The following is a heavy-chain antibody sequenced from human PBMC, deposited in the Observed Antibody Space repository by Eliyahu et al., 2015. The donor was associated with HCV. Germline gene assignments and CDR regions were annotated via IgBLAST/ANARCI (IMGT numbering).Heavy chain of an antibody. CDR3: ARVVYYGSAIHYHYFDH. CDR1: GGSISSSGYY. J-gene: IGHJ4*02. D-gene: IGHD3-10*01. V-gene: IGHV4-39*07. CDR2: IYHSGST. Sequence: QPQLQESGPGLVKPSETLSLTCTVSGGSISSSGYYWGWIRQPPGKGLEWIGTIYHSGSTFYNPSLKSRVTISVDTSKNQFSLKLTSVSAADTAVYHCARVVYYGSAIHYHYFDHWGQGTLVTVSS.